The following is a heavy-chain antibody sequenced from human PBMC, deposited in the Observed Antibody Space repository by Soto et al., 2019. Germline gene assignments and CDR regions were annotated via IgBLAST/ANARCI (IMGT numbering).Heavy chain of an antibody. V-gene: IGHV1-18*01. CDR1: GYTLTELS. CDR2: ISAYNGNT. CDR3: ARAEDYGDSGI. D-gene: IGHD4-17*01. Sequence: ASVKVSCKVSGYTLTELSMHWVRQAPGKGLEWMGWISAYNGNTNYAQKLQGRVTMTTDTSTSTAYMELRSLRSDDTAVYYCARAEDYGDSGIWGQGTMVTVSS. J-gene: IGHJ3*02.